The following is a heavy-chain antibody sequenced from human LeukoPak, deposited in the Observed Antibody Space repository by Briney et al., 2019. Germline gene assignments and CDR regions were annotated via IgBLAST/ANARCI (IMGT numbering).Heavy chain of an antibody. CDR1: GFTFSASA. V-gene: IGHV3-73*01. Sequence: GGSLRLSCAASGFTFSASAMHWVRQASGKELEWVGRIRSKANSYATAYAASVKGRFTISRDDSKNTAYLQMNSLKTEDTAVYYCTPAGGSGSYSGYWGQGTLVTVSS. CDR2: IRSKANSYAT. CDR3: TPAGGSGSYSGY. D-gene: IGHD3-10*01. J-gene: IGHJ4*02.